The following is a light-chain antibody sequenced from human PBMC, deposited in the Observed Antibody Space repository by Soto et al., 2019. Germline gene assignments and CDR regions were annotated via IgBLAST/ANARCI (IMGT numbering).Light chain of an antibody. CDR2: KAT. V-gene: IGKV1-5*03. J-gene: IGKJ2*01. CDR3: QQYNEFQYT. Sequence: DIQMTQSPSTLSASVGDGVTITCRASQSIGSWLAWYQQKPGKAPKLLIYKATNLQSGVPSRFSGSGSGTDFSLTISSLQPVDSATYYCQQYNEFQYTFGQGTKREI. CDR1: QSIGSW.